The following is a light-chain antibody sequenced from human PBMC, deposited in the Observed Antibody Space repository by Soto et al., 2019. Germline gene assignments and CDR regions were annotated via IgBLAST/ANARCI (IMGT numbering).Light chain of an antibody. CDR3: QQYAYSPPT. CDR2: ATS. CDR1: QSVGSN. J-gene: IGKJ3*01. Sequence: EVVMTQSPATLSVSPGESATLSCRASQSVGSNLAWYQQKPGQPPRLLLYATSTRATGIPARISGSGSGTEFTLTISSLQSEDFAVYFCQQYAYSPPTFGPGTKVDIK. V-gene: IGKV3-15*01.